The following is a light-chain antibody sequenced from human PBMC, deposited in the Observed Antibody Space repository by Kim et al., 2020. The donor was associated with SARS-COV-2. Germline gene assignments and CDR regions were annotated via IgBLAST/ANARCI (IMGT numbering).Light chain of an antibody. CDR1: NGASYT. CDR2: YDT. J-gene: IGLJ3*02. CDR3: QVYDTSSDHVV. V-gene: IGLV3-21*01. Sequence: APGETASITCGGSNGASYTVHWYQQKAGPAPILVMYYDTDRPSGIPERFSGSNSGNTATLTIKRVEAGDEADYYCQVYDTSSDHVVFGGGTKVTVL.